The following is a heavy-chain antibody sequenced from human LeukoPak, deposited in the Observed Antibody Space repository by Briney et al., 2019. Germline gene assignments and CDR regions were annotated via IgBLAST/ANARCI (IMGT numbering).Heavy chain of an antibody. V-gene: IGHV3-9*01. J-gene: IGHJ4*02. Sequence: GRSLRLSCAASGFTFDDYAMHWVRQAPGKGLEWVSGISWNSGSIGYADSVKGRFTISRDNAKNSLYLQMNSLRAEDTALYYCAKGAGSGRIAAAGFEYWGQGTLVTVSS. CDR3: AKGAGSGRIAAAGFEY. CDR2: ISWNSGSI. D-gene: IGHD6-13*01. CDR1: GFTFDDYA.